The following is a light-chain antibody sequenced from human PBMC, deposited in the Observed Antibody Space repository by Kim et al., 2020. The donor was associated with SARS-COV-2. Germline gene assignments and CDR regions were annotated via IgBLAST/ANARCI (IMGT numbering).Light chain of an antibody. CDR1: SSNIGRNY. V-gene: IGLV1-51*01. CDR2: DNN. Sequence: GQTLHFSCSGSSSNIGRNYVSWYQQLPGTAPKILIYDNNKRPSGIPDRYFGSKSGTSATLGITGLQTGDEADYYCGAWDSSLSAVIFGGGTQLTVL. CDR3: GAWDSSLSAVI. J-gene: IGLJ2*01.